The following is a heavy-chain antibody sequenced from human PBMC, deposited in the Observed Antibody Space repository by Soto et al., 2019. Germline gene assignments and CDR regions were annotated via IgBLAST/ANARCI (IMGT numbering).Heavy chain of an antibody. Sequence: SLRLSCAASGFTFSSYSMNWVRQAPGKGLEWVSYISSSSSTIYYADSVKGRFTISRDNAKNSLYLQMNSLRDEDTAVYYCASETYYYDSSGYPDDAFDIWGQGTMVTVSS. CDR3: ASETYYYDSSGYPDDAFDI. D-gene: IGHD3-22*01. CDR2: ISSSSSTI. J-gene: IGHJ3*02. V-gene: IGHV3-48*02. CDR1: GFTFSSYS.